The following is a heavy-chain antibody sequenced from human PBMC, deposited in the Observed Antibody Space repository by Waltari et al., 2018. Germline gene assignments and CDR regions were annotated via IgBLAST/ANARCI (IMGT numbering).Heavy chain of an antibody. J-gene: IGHJ3*02. CDR1: GYTFTDYY. CDR2: VDPEDCET. CDR3: ATDPFRDGYNFGAFDI. D-gene: IGHD5-12*01. Sequence: EVQLVQSGAGVKKPGATVKISCKVSGYTFTDYYMHWVQQAPGKGLEWMGLVDPEDCETIYAEKYQGRVTITAYTSTDTAYMELSSLRSEDTAVYYCATDPFRDGYNFGAFDIWGQGTMVTVSS. V-gene: IGHV1-69-2*01.